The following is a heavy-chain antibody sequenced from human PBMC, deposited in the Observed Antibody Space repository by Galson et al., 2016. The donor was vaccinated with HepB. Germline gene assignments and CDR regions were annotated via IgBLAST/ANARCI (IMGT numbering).Heavy chain of an antibody. D-gene: IGHD1-1*01. Sequence: CAISGDSVSSNSTAWMWIRQSPSRGLEWQGRIFYRSQWHNNYAGSVKSRITITPDTSKNQFSLQLNSVTPEDTAVFYCVRAVPNWNYGMDVWGQGTTVTVSS. V-gene: IGHV6-1*01. CDR1: GDSVSSNSTA. CDR3: VRAVPNWNYGMDV. CDR2: IFYRSQWHN. J-gene: IGHJ6*02.